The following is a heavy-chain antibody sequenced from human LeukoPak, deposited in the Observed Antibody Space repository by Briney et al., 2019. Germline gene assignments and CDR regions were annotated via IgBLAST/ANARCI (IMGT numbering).Heavy chain of an antibody. CDR2: ITKSGDQT. CDR3: VKSAGKDGYRDVFDI. V-gene: IGHV3-23*01. D-gene: IGHD5-24*01. CDR1: GITFSNSA. J-gene: IGHJ3*02. Sequence: GGSPRLSCVPSGITFSNSALSWVRQAPGKGLEWVSTITKSGDQTHYADSVRGLFTISRDIFKNTLYLQMNSLRAEDTAVYHCVKSAGKDGYRDVFDIWGQGTVVTVSS.